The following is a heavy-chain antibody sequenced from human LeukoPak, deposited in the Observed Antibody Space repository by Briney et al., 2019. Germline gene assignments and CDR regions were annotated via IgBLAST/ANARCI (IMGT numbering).Heavy chain of an antibody. D-gene: IGHD5-12*01. Sequence: GGSLRLSCAASRFNLSAYTMTWVRQAPGKGLEWVSAISGSGGSTYYADSVKGRFTISRDNSKNTLYLQINSLRAEDTAVYYCAKDRHLDGYNEFDYWGQGTLVTVSS. V-gene: IGHV3-23*01. CDR3: AKDRHLDGYNEFDY. CDR1: RFNLSAYT. CDR2: ISGSGGST. J-gene: IGHJ4*02.